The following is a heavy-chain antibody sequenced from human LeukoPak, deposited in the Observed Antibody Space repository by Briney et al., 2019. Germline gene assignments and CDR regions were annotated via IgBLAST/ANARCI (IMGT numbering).Heavy chain of an antibody. CDR2: ISNSGSPI. CDR1: GFTFSDYY. CDR3: ARDLNDFFDY. V-gene: IGHV3-11*01. Sequence: GGSLRLSCAASGFTFSDYYMSWIRQAPGKGLEWLSYISNSGSPIYYVDSVKGRFTISRDNAKNSLYLQMNSLGAEDTAVYYCARDLNDFFDYWGQGTLVTVSS. J-gene: IGHJ4*02.